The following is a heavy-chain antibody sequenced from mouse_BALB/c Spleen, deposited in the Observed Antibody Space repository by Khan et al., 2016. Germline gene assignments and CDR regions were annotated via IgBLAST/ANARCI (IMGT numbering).Heavy chain of an antibody. Sequence: EVELVESGGGLVQPGGSRKLSCEASGFTFSGFGMHWVRQAPEKGLEWVAYISSSSSTIFYADTLKGRFTISRDNPKNTLFLQMTSLRSEDTAVYYWARNHYGSHRDYWGQGTTLTVSS. J-gene: IGHJ2*01. V-gene: IGHV5-17*02. D-gene: IGHD1-1*01. CDR2: ISSSSSTI. CDR3: ARNHYGSHRDY. CDR1: GFTFSGFG.